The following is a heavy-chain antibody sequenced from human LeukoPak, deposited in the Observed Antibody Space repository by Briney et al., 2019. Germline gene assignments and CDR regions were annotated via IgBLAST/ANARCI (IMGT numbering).Heavy chain of an antibody. D-gene: IGHD3-22*01. CDR3: AKDPSDYYDSSGYFDY. J-gene: IGHJ4*02. CDR2: ISSNGGST. V-gene: IGHV3-64*01. Sequence: GGSLRLSCAASGFTFSSYAMHWVRQAPGKGLEYVSAISSNGGSTYYANSVKGRFTISRDNSKNTLYLQMGSLRAEDTAVYYCAKDPSDYYDSSGYFDYWGQGTLVTVSS. CDR1: GFTFSSYA.